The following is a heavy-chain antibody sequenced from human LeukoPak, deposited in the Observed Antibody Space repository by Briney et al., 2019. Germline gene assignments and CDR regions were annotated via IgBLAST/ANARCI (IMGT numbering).Heavy chain of an antibody. CDR3: ARTIYWHDTTGYYLPLDY. CDR1: GASISSSGDY. V-gene: IGHV4-39*01. Sequence: PSETLSLTCTVSGASISSSGDYWVWIRQPPGKGLEWIGSIFYSGIGSIYYTGNTYYNPSLKSRVTISIDTSKNQFSLKLSSVTAADTAVYFCARTIYWHDTTGYYLPLDYWGQGTLVTVS. CDR2: IYYTGNT. J-gene: IGHJ4*02. D-gene: IGHD3-22*01.